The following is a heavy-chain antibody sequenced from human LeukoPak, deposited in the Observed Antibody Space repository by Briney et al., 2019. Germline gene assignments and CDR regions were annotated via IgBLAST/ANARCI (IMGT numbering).Heavy chain of an antibody. D-gene: IGHD2-2*01. V-gene: IGHV1-2*02. CDR3: ARVRKGQLFWFDP. CDR2: INPNSGGT. Sequence: ASVKVSCKASGYTFTGYYMHWVRPAPGQGLGWMGWINPNSGGTNYAQKFQGRVTMTRDTSISTAYMELSRLRSDDTAVYYCARVRKGQLFWFDPWGQGTLVTVSS. CDR1: GYTFTGYY. J-gene: IGHJ5*02.